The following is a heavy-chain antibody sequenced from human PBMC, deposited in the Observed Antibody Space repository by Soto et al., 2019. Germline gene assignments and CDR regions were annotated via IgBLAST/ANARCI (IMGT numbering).Heavy chain of an antibody. CDR1: GGSISSYY. V-gene: IGHV4-4*07. Sequence: SETLSLTCTVSGGSISSYYWSWIRQPAGKGLEWIGRIYTSGSTNYNPSLKSRVTMSVDTSKNQFSLKLSSVTAADTAVYYCARTLRKQHRYDYYYGMDVWGQGTTVTVS. D-gene: IGHD3-9*01. CDR3: ARTLRKQHRYDYYYGMDV. CDR2: IYTSGST. J-gene: IGHJ6*02.